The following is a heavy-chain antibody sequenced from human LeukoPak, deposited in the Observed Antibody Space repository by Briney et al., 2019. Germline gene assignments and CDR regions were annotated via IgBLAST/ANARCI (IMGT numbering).Heavy chain of an antibody. CDR1: GFTFSSYA. Sequence: GGSLRLSCAASGFTFSSYAMSWVRQAPGKGLEWVSAINGSGGSTNYADSVKGRFTISRDNSKNTLYLQMNSLRAEDTAVYYCAKDPSPYYYGSGSYHPPDYWGQGTLVTVSS. CDR2: INGSGGST. CDR3: AKDPSPYYYGSGSYHPPDY. J-gene: IGHJ4*02. V-gene: IGHV3-23*01. D-gene: IGHD3-10*01.